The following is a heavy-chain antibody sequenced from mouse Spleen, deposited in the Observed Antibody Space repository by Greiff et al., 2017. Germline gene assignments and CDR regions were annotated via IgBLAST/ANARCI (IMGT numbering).Heavy chain of an antibody. CDR3: ARSEGNPPFDY. D-gene: IGHD2-1*01. V-gene: IGHV1-54*01. CDR1: GYAFTNYL. J-gene: IGHJ2*01. Sequence: VQLQQSGAELVRPGTSVKVSCKASGYAFTNYLIEWVKQRPGQGLEWIGVINPGSGGTNYNEKFKGKATLTADKSSSTAYMQLSSLTSDDSAVYFCARSEGNPPFDYWGQGTTLTVSS. CDR2: INPGSGGT.